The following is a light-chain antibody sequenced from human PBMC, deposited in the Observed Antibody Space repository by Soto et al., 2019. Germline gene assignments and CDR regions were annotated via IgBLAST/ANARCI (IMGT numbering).Light chain of an antibody. Sequence: QSVLTQPPSASGTPGQRVTISCSGSSSNIGSNYVYWYQQLPGTAPKLLIYRNNQRPSGVPDRFSGSKSGTSASLAISGLRSEDEADYYCAAWDDSLHVVFGGGTKVPVL. CDR2: RNN. J-gene: IGLJ2*01. CDR3: AAWDDSLHVV. CDR1: SSNIGSNY. V-gene: IGLV1-47*01.